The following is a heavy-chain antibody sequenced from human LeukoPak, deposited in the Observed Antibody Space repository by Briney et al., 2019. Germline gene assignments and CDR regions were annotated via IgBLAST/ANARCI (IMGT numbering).Heavy chain of an antibody. J-gene: IGHJ4*02. CDR1: GFTFSSYA. V-gene: IGHV3-30-3*01. CDR2: IPYDGSNK. D-gene: IGHD3-9*01. CDR3: ARGLMLTGSLGDY. Sequence: PGGSLRLSCAASGFTFSSYAMHWVRQAPGKGLEWVAVIPYDGSNKYYADSVKGRFTISRDNSKNTLYLQMNSLRAEDTAVYYCARGLMLTGSLGDYWGQGTLVTVSS.